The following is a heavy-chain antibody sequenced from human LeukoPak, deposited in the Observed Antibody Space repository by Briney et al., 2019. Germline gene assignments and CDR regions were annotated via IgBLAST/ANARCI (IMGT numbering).Heavy chain of an antibody. D-gene: IGHD6-19*01. Sequence: GESLQISCKGSGYRFTSYWIGWVRQMPGKGLEWMGIIYPGDSDTRYSPSFQGQVTISADKSISTAYLQWSSLKASDTAMYYCARQLYSSGWFAFDIWGQGTMVTVSS. V-gene: IGHV5-51*01. CDR3: ARQLYSSGWFAFDI. CDR1: GYRFTSYW. J-gene: IGHJ3*02. CDR2: IYPGDSDT.